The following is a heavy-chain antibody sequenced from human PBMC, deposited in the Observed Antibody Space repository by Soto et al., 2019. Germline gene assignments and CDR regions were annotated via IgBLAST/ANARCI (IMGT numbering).Heavy chain of an antibody. Sequence: QVQLQQWGAGLLKPSETLSLTCAVYGGSFSGYYWNWIRQPPGKGLEWIGEIENSEYTNYNPSLKRRVTISVDTSKNQFSLRLTSVTAAATAVYYWARVRDWFDPCGQGTLVTVSS. D-gene: IGHD3-3*01. CDR3: ARVRDWFDP. J-gene: IGHJ5*02. V-gene: IGHV4-34*01. CDR1: GGSFSGYY. CDR2: IENSEYT.